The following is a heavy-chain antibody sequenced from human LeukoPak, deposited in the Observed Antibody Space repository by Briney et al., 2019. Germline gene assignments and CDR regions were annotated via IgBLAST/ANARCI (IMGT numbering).Heavy chain of an antibody. J-gene: IGHJ3*02. Sequence: PSETLFLTCAVYGGSFSGYFWSWLRQSPGKGLEWIGEISHSGITGHKPSLKSRVTISADTSKNQFSLKMRSVTAADTALYFCARRNYGDSTNDFDIWGHGTMVTVFS. CDR1: GGSFSGYF. D-gene: IGHD4-17*01. CDR2: ISHSGIT. CDR3: ARRNYGDSTNDFDI. V-gene: IGHV4-34*01.